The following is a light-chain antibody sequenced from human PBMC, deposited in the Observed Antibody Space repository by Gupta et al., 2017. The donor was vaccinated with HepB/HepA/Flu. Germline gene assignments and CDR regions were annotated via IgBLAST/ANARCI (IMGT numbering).Light chain of an antibody. J-gene: IGKJ4*01. CDR2: GAS. CDR1: QTVSNT. V-gene: IGKV3-15*01. CDR3: QQYYQWPLT. Sequence: EIVMTQSPVTLSVSPGERATLSCRASQTVSNTLAWYQQKPGQAPRLLIYGASTRATGVPARFSRSGSGTEFTLTMSTVQSEDFTLYYCQQYYQWPLTFGGGTKVDI.